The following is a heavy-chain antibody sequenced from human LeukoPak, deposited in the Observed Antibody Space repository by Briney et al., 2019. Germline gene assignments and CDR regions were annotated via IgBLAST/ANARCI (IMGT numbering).Heavy chain of an antibody. D-gene: IGHD2-2*01. CDR2: IYTCGST. CDR1: GSISGYY. V-gene: IGHV4-4*09. J-gene: IGHJ3*02. Sequence: ETLSLTCTVSGSISGYYGSWIWQRPRKGLALLGDIYTCGSTNYNPPIESRVTISVDTSKNQIYLDLSSVTAADTAVYYCARQKCASASCLEKNAFDIWGQGKKVRVYS. CDR3: ARQKCASASCLEKNAFDI.